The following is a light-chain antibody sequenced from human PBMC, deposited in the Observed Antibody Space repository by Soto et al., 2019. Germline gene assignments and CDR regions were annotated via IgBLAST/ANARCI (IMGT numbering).Light chain of an antibody. CDR3: QHYGSSSSLT. Sequence: EIVLTQSPGTLSLSPGERATLSCRASQSVNSDYLAWYQQRPGQAPRLLIYGTFNRPTGITDRYSATRSGTDFTLTIRRLEPEEFEVYSCQHYGSSSSLTFGRGTKVDIK. V-gene: IGKV3-20*01. CDR1: QSVNSDY. CDR2: GTF. J-gene: IGKJ3*01.